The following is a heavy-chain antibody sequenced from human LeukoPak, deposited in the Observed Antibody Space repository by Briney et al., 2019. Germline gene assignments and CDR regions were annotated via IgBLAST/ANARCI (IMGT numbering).Heavy chain of an antibody. CDR1: GGTFSSYA. CDR3: ARDSGAAHGMDV. Sequence: SVKVSCKASGGTFSSYAISWVRQAPGQGLEWMGGVIPIFGTANYAQKFQGRVTITADESTSTAYMELSSLRSEDTAVYYCARDSGAAHGMDVWGKGTTVTVFS. D-gene: IGHD3-10*01. V-gene: IGHV1-69*13. J-gene: IGHJ6*04. CDR2: VIPIFGTA.